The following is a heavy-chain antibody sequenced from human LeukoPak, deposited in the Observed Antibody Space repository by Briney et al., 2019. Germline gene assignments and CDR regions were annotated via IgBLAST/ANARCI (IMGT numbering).Heavy chain of an antibody. J-gene: IGHJ4*02. CDR1: GGSFSGCY. CDR2: INHSGST. CDR3: ARGDCSSTSCYLDY. D-gene: IGHD2-2*01. Sequence: SETLSLTCAVYGGSFSGCYWSWIRQPPGKGLEWIGEINHSGSTNYNPSLKSRVTISVDTSKNQFSLKLSSVTAADTAVYYCARGDCSSTSCYLDYWGQGTLVTVSS. V-gene: IGHV4-34*01.